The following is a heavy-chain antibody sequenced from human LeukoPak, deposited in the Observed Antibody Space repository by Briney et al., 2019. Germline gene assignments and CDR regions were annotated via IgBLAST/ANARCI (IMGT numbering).Heavy chain of an antibody. CDR3: ARSPRVAMVRGSIDY. J-gene: IGHJ4*02. V-gene: IGHV4-4*07. Sequence: PSETLSPTCTVSGASISSYYWSWIRHPAGEGLEWIGRINTSGSTNYDPSLKSRITRSVDTSKNQFSLRLSSVTAADTAVYYCARSPRVAMVRGSIDYWGQETLVTVSS. CDR2: INTSGST. D-gene: IGHD3-10*01. CDR1: GASISSYY.